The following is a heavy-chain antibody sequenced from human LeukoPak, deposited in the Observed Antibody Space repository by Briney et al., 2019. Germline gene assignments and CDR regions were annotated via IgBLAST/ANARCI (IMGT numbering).Heavy chain of an antibody. V-gene: IGHV3-21*01. J-gene: IGHJ4*02. CDR3: ASQPYSSSSD. CDR2: ISSSSSYI. D-gene: IGHD6-6*01. CDR1: GFTFGSYE. Sequence: GGSLRLSCAASGFTFGSYEMNWVRQAPGKGLEWVSSISSSSSYIYYADSVKGRFTISRDNAKNSLYLQMNSLRAEDTAVYCCASQPYSSSSDWGQGTLVTVSS.